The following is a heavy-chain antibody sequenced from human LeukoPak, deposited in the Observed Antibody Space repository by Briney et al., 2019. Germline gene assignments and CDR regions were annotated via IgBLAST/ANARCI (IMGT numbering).Heavy chain of an antibody. J-gene: IGHJ4*02. Sequence: ASVTVSCTASGYTFTTYGIAWVRRAPGQGLEWMGWISAYNGNTNSAQKLQGRVTMTTDTSTSTAYMELRNLRSDDTAVYYCARIAYCGGDCYTTYFDYWGQGTLVTVSS. V-gene: IGHV1-18*01. CDR3: ARIAYCGGDCYTTYFDY. CDR2: ISAYNGNT. D-gene: IGHD2-21*01. CDR1: GYTFTTYG.